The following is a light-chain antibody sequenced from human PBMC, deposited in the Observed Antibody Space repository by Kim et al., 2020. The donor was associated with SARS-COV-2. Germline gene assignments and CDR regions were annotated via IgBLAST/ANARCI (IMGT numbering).Light chain of an antibody. Sequence: EIVMTQSPATLSVSPGERATLSCRASQSVGSYLAWYQQKSGQAPRLLIYGASTGATGVPARFSGSGSGTEFTLTISSLQSEDFAVYYCQQYYNLPPYTFGQGTKLEI. J-gene: IGKJ2*01. V-gene: IGKV3-15*01. CDR3: QQYYNLPPYT. CDR2: GAS. CDR1: QSVGSY.